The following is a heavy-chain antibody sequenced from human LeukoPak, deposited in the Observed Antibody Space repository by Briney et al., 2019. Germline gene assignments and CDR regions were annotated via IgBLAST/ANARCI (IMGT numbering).Heavy chain of an antibody. V-gene: IGHV1-18*01. D-gene: IGHD4-17*01. CDR2: ISAYNGNT. J-gene: IGHJ4*02. CDR1: GYTFTSYG. Sequence: ASVKVSCTASGYTFTSYGISWVRQAPGQGLEWMGWISAYNGNTNYAQKLQGRVTMTTDTSTSTAYMELRSLRSDDTAVYYCARGRRVYGDYHFDYWGQGTLVTVSS. CDR3: ARGRRVYGDYHFDY.